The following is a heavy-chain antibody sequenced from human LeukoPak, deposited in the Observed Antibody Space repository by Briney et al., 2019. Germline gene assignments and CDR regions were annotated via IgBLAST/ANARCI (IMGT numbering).Heavy chain of an antibody. CDR3: ARVYYSNSYDYWYFDL. D-gene: IGHD6-13*01. Sequence: SETLSLTCTVSGYSISSGYYWGWIRQPPGKGLEWIGSIYHSGSTYYNPSLKSRVTISVDTSKNQFSLKLTSVTAADTAVYYCARVYYSNSYDYWYFDLWGRGTLVTVSS. V-gene: IGHV4-38-2*02. CDR1: GYSISSGYY. J-gene: IGHJ2*01. CDR2: IYHSGST.